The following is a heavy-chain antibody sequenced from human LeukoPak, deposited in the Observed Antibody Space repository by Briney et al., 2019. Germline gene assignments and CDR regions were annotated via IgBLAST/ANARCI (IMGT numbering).Heavy chain of an antibody. V-gene: IGHV3-11*01. CDR3: ARDFEGSGYVLY. J-gene: IGHJ4*02. Sequence: GGSLRLSCAASGFTVSSNSMSWVRQAPGKGLEGVSYISSSGSTIYYADSVKGRFTISRDNAKNSLYLQMNSLRAEDTAVYYCARDFEGSGYVLYWGQGTLVTVSS. CDR1: GFTVSSNS. CDR2: ISSSGSTI. D-gene: IGHD5-12*01.